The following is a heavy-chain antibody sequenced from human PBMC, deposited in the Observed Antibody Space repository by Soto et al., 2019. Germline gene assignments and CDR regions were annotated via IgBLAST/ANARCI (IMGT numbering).Heavy chain of an antibody. CDR2: ISSSSSYI. CDR3: AREGGYSSSWYDYYYGMDV. J-gene: IGHJ6*02. CDR1: GFTFSSYS. Sequence: GGSLRLSCAASGFTFSSYSMNWVRQAPGKGLEWVSSISSSSSYIYYADSVKGRFTISRDNAKNSLYLQMNSLRAEDTAVYYCAREGGYSSSWYDYYYGMDVWGQGTTVTVSS. D-gene: IGHD6-13*01. V-gene: IGHV3-21*01.